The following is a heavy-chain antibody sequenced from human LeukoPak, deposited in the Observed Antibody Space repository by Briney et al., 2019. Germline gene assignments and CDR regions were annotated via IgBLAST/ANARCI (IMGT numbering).Heavy chain of an antibody. CDR3: VKDQRRFYYDSSGYYFDY. D-gene: IGHD3-22*01. V-gene: IGHV3-30*18. CDR2: VSYDGSNK. CDR1: GFTLSGYV. Sequence: GGSLRLSCAASGFTLSGYVMHWVRQAPGKGLEWVAIVSYDGSNKYYEDSVKGRFTISRDNSKNTLYLQMNSLRAEDTAMYYCVKDQRRFYYDSSGYYFDYWGQGSLVTVSS. J-gene: IGHJ4*02.